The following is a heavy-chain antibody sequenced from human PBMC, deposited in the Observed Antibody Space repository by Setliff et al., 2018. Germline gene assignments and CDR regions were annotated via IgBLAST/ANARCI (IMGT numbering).Heavy chain of an antibody. V-gene: IGHV3-21*01. D-gene: IGHD2-15*01. CDR1: GFSFGSYA. CDR2: ISDSSIYI. J-gene: IGHJ4*02. CDR3: ARTCSGSGCYAGLES. Sequence: GGSLRLSCVASGFSFGSYAMSWVRQAPGKGLEWVSSISDSSIYIYYVDSVKGRFTISRDNAQNSLYLQMDSLRAEDTAVYYCARTCSGSGCYAGLESWGQGTPVTVSS.